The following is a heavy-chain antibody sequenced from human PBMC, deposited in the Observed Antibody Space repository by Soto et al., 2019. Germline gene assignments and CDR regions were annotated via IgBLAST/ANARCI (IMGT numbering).Heavy chain of an antibody. CDR2: IYWDDDK. J-gene: IGHJ4*02. CDR1: GFSLSTSGVG. V-gene: IGHV2-5*02. Sequence: QITLKESGPTLVKPTQTLTLTCTFSGFSLSTSGVGVGWIRQPPGKALEWLALIYWDDDKRYSPSLKSRLTIPKATSKSQVVLTMTNMDPVETATYYCAHVRRLLEWYDYWGQGTLVTVSS. CDR3: AHVRRLLEWYDY. D-gene: IGHD3-3*01.